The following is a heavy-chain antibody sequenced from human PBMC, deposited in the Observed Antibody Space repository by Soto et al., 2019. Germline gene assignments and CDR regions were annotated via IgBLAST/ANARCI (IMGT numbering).Heavy chain of an antibody. CDR3: ARAIPNGHGFGDP. V-gene: IGHV3-74*01. D-gene: IGHD2-21*01. Sequence: EVQLVESGGDLVQPGGSLRLSCTASEFTFSDFWMHWVRQTPGKGLMWVSQISGNGRTTAYADSVKGRFTISRDNAKNTLYLQRNSLTVEDTAMYYCARAIPNGHGFGDPWGQGTLVTVSS. CDR2: ISGNGRTT. CDR1: EFTFSDFW. J-gene: IGHJ5*02.